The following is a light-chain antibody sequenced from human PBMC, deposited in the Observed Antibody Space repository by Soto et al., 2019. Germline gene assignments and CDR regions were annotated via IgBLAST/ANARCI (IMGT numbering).Light chain of an antibody. Sequence: IQKTLSPSPPSSSVGDRVTITCPASQRISSYLNWYQQKPGKAPKLLIYAESSLQSGVPSRFSGSGSGTDFTLTISSLKPEDFATYYCQQSYSTPLTFGGGTKVDIK. CDR2: AES. CDR1: QRISSY. CDR3: QQSYSTPLT. V-gene: IGKV1-39*01. J-gene: IGKJ4*01.